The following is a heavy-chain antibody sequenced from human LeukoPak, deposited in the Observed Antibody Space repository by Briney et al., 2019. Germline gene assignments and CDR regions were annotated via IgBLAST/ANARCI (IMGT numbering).Heavy chain of an antibody. J-gene: IGHJ4*02. CDR3: ARGTHSSSSLVFDY. V-gene: IGHV3-30*03. CDR1: GFTLRNYG. Sequence: PGRSLRLSCAASGFTLRNYGLHWVRQAPGQGLGWVAVISYDGSNKYYADSVKGRFTISRDNSKNTLYLQMNSLRAEDTAVYYCARGTHSSSSLVFDYWGQGTLVTVSS. D-gene: IGHD6-6*01. CDR2: ISYDGSNK.